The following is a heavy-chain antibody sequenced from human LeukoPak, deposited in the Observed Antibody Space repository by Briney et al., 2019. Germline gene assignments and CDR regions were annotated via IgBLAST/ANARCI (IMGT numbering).Heavy chain of an antibody. V-gene: IGHV4-39*07. Sequence: SETLSLTCTVSGGSISSSSYYWGWIRQPPGTGLEWIGSIYYSGSTYYNPSLKSRVTISVDTSKNQFSLKLSSVTAADTAVYYCARDWNDGDYFDYWGQGTLVTVSS. CDR2: IYYSGST. CDR3: ARDWNDGDYFDY. D-gene: IGHD1-1*01. J-gene: IGHJ4*02. CDR1: GGSISSSSYY.